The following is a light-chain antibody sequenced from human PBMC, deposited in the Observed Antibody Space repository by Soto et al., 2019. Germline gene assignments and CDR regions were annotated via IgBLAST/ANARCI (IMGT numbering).Light chain of an antibody. J-gene: IGLJ1*01. V-gene: IGLV2-18*02. Sequence: QPALTQPASVSGSHGQSVTISCTGSSSDIGSFNRVSWYQQTPGTAPKLMIYEVSNRPSGVPDRFSGSKSGNTASLTISGLQADDEADYYCCSYTTSTHYFFGTGTKVTVL. CDR1: SSDIGSFNR. CDR3: CSYTTSTHYF. CDR2: EVS.